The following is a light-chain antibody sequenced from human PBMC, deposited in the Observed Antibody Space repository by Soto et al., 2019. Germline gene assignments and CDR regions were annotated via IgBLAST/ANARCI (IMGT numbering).Light chain of an antibody. J-gene: IGKJ2*01. V-gene: IGKV3-20*01. Sequence: EIVLTQSPGTLSLSPGERATLSCRASQSISSSYLAWYQQKPGQAPRLLIYAASSRATGIPDRFSGSGSGKDFTLNISRLELEDFAVYYCKQDGSASYTFGQGTQLEIK. CDR3: KQDGSASYT. CDR1: QSISSSY. CDR2: AAS.